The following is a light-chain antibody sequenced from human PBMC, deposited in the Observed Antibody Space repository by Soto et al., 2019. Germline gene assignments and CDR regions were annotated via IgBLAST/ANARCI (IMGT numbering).Light chain of an antibody. J-gene: IGKJ4*01. V-gene: IGKV3-11*01. CDR2: DVF. CDR3: QQRNTWPLT. CDR1: ESIGKT. Sequence: EIVLTQSPATLSLSPGDRATLSCRASESIGKTLAWYQQKPGQAPRLLIYDVFKRVTGIPARFSGSGSGTDFTLTISSLDPEDFAVYYCQQRNTWPLTFGGGTKVEIK.